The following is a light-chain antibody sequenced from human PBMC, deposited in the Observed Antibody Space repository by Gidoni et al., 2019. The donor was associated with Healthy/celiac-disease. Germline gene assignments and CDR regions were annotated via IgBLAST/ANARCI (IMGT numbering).Light chain of an antibody. CDR2: AAS. CDR3: QQRGS. Sequence: IQMTQSPSSLSASVGDRVTITCRASQSISSYLNWYQQKPGKAPKLLIYAASSLESGVPSRFSGGGSGKDFTLTISSLQPEDFATYYCQQRGSFGQXTRLKIK. V-gene: IGKV1-39*01. CDR1: QSISSY. J-gene: IGKJ2*03.